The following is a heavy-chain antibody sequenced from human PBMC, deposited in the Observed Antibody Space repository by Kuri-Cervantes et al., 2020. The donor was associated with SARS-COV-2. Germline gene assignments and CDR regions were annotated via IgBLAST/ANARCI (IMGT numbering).Heavy chain of an antibody. Sequence: SVKVSCQASGYTFTGYYMHWVRQAPGQGLEWMGWINPNSGGTNYAQKFQGRVTMTRDTSISTAYMELSRLRSDDTAVYYCAREGVGAHKGYYMDVWGKGTTGTVSS. D-gene: IGHD1-26*01. CDR2: INPNSGGT. J-gene: IGHJ6*03. CDR3: AREGVGAHKGYYMDV. V-gene: IGHV1-2*02. CDR1: GYTFTGYY.